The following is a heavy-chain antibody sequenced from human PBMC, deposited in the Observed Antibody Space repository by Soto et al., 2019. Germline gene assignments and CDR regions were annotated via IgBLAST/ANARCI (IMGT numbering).Heavy chain of an antibody. V-gene: IGHV3-72*01. CDR1: GFTFSDHY. CDR2: TRNKANSYTT. D-gene: IGHD3-16*01. J-gene: IGHJ3*02. Sequence: GGSVRHSCAASGFTFSDHYMDWVRQAPGKGLEWVGRTRNKANSYTTEYAASVKGRFTISRDDSKNSLYLQMNSLKTEDTAVYYCARDLSSWGAFDIWGQGTMVTVSS. CDR3: ARDLSSWGAFDI.